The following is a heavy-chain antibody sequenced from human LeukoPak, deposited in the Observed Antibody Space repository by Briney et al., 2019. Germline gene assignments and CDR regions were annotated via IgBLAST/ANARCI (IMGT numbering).Heavy chain of an antibody. CDR3: ARSGSGYDFDF. CDR2: INPSGGST. CDR1: GYTFTRYY. Sequence: ALVKVSCKASGYTFTRYYIHWVRQAPGQGLEWMGIINPSGGSTSYAQKFQGRVTMTRDTSTSTVYMELSSLRSEDTAVYYCARSGSGYDFDFWGQGTLVTVSS. J-gene: IGHJ4*02. V-gene: IGHV1-46*01. D-gene: IGHD5-12*01.